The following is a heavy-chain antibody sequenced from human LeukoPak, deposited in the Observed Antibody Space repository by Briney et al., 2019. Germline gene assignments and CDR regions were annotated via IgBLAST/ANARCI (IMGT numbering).Heavy chain of an antibody. J-gene: IGHJ3*02. CDR1: GFTFSSYG. D-gene: IGHD2-2*01. Sequence: GGSLRLSCAASGFTFSSYGMSWVRQAPGKGLEWVSAISGSGGSTYYADSVKGRFTISRDNSKNTLYLQMNSLRAEDTAVYYCAKVSRYHDAFDIWGQGTMVAVSS. V-gene: IGHV3-23*01. CDR2: ISGSGGST. CDR3: AKVSRYHDAFDI.